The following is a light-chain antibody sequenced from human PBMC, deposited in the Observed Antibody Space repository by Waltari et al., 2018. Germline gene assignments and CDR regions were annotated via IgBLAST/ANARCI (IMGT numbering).Light chain of an antibody. CDR1: SSDVGDYHY. J-gene: IGLJ1*01. Sequence: QAALTQPPSASGSPGQSVTISCTGTSSDVGDYHYVSWYQQHPGKAPKLMNYEVSKRPSGVPDRFSGSKSGNTASLTVSGLQAEDEADYYCSSYAGSNNYVFGTGTKVTVL. CDR3: SSYAGSNNYV. CDR2: EVS. V-gene: IGLV2-8*01.